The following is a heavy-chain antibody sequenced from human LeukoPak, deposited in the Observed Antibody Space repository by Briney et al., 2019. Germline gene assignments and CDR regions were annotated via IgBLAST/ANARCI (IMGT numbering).Heavy chain of an antibody. CDR1: GYTXTSYG. Sequence: GASVKVSCKASGYTXTSYGISWVRQAPGQGLEWMGWISAYNGNTNYAQKLQGRVTMTTDTPTSTAYMKLRSLRSDDTAVYYCARGGTQYYYDSSGYFDYWGQGTLVTVSS. CDR2: ISAYNGNT. D-gene: IGHD3-22*01. CDR3: ARGGTQYYYDSSGYFDY. J-gene: IGHJ4*02. V-gene: IGHV1-18*01.